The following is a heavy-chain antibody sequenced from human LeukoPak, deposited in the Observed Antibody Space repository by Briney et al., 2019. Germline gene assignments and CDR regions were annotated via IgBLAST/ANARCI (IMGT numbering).Heavy chain of an antibody. CDR3: ARLSSSWQDFDY. CDR1: GYTFTSYD. Sequence: ASVKVSYKASGYTFTSYDINWVRQATGQGLEWMGWMNPNSGNTGYAQKFQGRVTMTRNTSISTAYMELSSLRSEDTAVYYCARLSSSWQDFDYWGQGTLVTVSS. V-gene: IGHV1-8*01. CDR2: MNPNSGNT. D-gene: IGHD6-13*01. J-gene: IGHJ4*02.